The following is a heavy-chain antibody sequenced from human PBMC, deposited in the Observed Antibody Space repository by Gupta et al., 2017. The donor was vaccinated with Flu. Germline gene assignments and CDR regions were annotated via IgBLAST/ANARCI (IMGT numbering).Heavy chain of an antibody. J-gene: IGHJ6*02. CDR2: ISSSSSII. Sequence: VRQAPGKGLEWVSYISSSSSIIYYADSVKGRFTISRDNAKNSLYLQMNSLRAEDTALYYCARGYCSGGSCYPHYYYGMDVWGQGTTVTVSS. D-gene: IGHD2-15*01. CDR3: ARGYCSGGSCYPHYYYGMDV. V-gene: IGHV3-48*01.